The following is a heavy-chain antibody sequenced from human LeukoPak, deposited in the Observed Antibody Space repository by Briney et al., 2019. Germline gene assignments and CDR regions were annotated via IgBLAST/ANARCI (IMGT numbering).Heavy chain of an antibody. CDR1: GGSISSSNW. J-gene: IGHJ4*02. Sequence: SGTLSLTCAVSGGSISSSNWWSWVRQPPGKGLGWIGEIYHSGSTNYNPSLKSRVTISVDKSKNQFSLKLSSVTAADTAVYYCARADRSSGWYYFDYWGQGTLVTVSS. V-gene: IGHV4-4*02. CDR2: IYHSGST. D-gene: IGHD6-19*01. CDR3: ARADRSSGWYYFDY.